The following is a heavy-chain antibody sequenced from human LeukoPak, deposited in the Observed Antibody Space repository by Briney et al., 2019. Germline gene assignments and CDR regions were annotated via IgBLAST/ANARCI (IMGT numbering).Heavy chain of an antibody. J-gene: IGHJ4*02. D-gene: IGHD6-13*01. CDR3: ARDLWQQMIQGYDY. Sequence: GGSLRLSCAASGFTFTTYGMHCVRQAPGKGLEWVAVIWNDGSYKHYADSVKGRFTISRDDSKNTIYLQMNSLRAEDTAVYYCARDLWQQMIQGYDYWGQGTLVTVSS. CDR1: GFTFTTYG. V-gene: IGHV3-33*01. CDR2: IWNDGSYK.